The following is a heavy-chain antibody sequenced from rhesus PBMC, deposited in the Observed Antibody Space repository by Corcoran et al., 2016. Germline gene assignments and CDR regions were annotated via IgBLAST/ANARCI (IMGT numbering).Heavy chain of an antibody. J-gene: IGHJ4*01. CDR3: ARYIAAGLIGIDY. CDR1: GGSVSSRNW. Sequence: QVQLQESGPGLVKPSETLSLTCAVSGGSVSSRNWWSWLRQPPGKGLEWIGYISGSSGSTYYNPSLKSRVTISTDTSKNQFSLKLSSVTAADTAVYYCARYIAAGLIGIDYWGQGVLVTVSS. D-gene: IGHD6-13*01. V-gene: IGHV4-65*01. CDR2: ISGSSGST.